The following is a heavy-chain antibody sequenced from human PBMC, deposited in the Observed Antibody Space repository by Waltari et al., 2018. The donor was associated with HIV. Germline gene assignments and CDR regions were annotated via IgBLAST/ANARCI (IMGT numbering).Heavy chain of an antibody. Sequence: QVQLVESGGGLVKPGGSLRLSCATSGFTFSDYYMSWIRQAPGKGLEWVSYIRSRGTTKYYADSVKGRFTISRDNANKSLTLQMNSLRADDTAVYYCARQRRGGYCRDGTCYSLDLWGLGTLVIVSS. D-gene: IGHD2-15*01. CDR1: GFTFSDYY. CDR3: ARQRRGGYCRDGTCYSLDL. V-gene: IGHV3-11*01. J-gene: IGHJ5*02. CDR2: IRSRGTTK.